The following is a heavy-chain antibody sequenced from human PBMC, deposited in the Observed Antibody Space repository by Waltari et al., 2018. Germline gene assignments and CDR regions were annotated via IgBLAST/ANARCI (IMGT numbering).Heavy chain of an antibody. Sequence: QVQLVQSGAEVKKPGASVKVSCKASGYTFTGYYMHWVRQAPGQGLEWMGWINPNSGGTNYAQKFQGRVTMTRDTSISTAYMELSRLRSDDTAVYYCARSRRRGGSIPVHFDYWGQGTLVTVSS. CDR3: ARSRRRGGSIPVHFDY. J-gene: IGHJ4*02. CDR2: INPNSGGT. V-gene: IGHV1-2*02. CDR1: GYTFTGYY. D-gene: IGHD2-15*01.